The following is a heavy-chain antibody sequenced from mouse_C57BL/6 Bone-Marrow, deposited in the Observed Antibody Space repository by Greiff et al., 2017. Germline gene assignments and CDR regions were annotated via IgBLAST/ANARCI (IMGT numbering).Heavy chain of an antibody. CDR1: GYSFTDYN. D-gene: IGHD1-1*01. CDR3: ARLDYYGSSGAWFAY. J-gene: IGHJ3*01. V-gene: IGHV1-39*01. Sequence: LQESGPELVKPGASVKISCKASGYSFTDYNMNWVKQSNGKSLEWIGVINPNYGTTSYNQKFKGKATLTVDQSSSTAYMQLNSLTSEDSAVYYCARLDYYGSSGAWFAYWGQGTLVTVSA. CDR2: INPNYGTT.